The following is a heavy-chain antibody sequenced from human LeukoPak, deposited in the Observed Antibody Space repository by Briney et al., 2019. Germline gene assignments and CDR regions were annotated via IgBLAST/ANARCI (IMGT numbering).Heavy chain of an antibody. J-gene: IGHJ3*02. CDR1: GASLSGYY. D-gene: IGHD2-15*01. CDR3: ARGRAGYCSGGSCYSNAFDI. CDR2: NSYSRST. Sequence: TSETLSLTCTVSGASLSGYYWTWLRQPPGKGLEWIGYNSYSRSTNYNPSLKSRVTISVDTSKNQFSLKLNSVTAADTAVYYCARGRAGYCSGGSCYSNAFDIWGQGTMVTVSS. V-gene: IGHV4-59*01.